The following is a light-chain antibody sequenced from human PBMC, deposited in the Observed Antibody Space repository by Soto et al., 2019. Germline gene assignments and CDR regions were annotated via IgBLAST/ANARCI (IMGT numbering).Light chain of an antibody. CDR2: AAS. J-gene: IGKJ5*01. CDR3: QQSYTTPRIT. CDR1: QDVGTY. Sequence: DILLTQSPASLSVSLGDSVIITCRASQDVGTYLIWYQHKPGKAPKHLIYAASSLQTGVPSRFTGSGSGTEFTLTIDSLQHEDVATYYCQQSYTTPRITFGQGTRLEIK. V-gene: IGKV1-39*01.